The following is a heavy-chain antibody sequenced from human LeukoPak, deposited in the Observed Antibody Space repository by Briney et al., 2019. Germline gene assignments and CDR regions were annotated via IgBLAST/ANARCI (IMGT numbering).Heavy chain of an antibody. CDR2: ISSSSSYI. CDR3: ARDPEFYYYYMDV. J-gene: IGHJ6*03. Sequence: GGSLRLSCAASGFTFSSYSMNWVRQAPGKGLEWVSSISSSSSYIYHADSVKGRFTISRDNAKNSLYLQMNSLRAEDTAVYYCARDPEFYYYYMDVWGKGTTVTVSS. CDR1: GFTFSSYS. D-gene: IGHD3-10*01. V-gene: IGHV3-21*01.